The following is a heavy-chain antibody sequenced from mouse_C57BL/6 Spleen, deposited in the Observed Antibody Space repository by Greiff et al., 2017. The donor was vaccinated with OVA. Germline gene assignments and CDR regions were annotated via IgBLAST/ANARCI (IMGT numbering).Heavy chain of an antibody. J-gene: IGHJ1*03. D-gene: IGHD1-1*01. V-gene: IGHV1-50*01. Sequence: VKLQQPGAELVKPGASVKLSCKASGYTFTSCWMQWVKQRPGQGLEWIGEIDPSDSYTNYNQKFKGKATLTVDTSSSTAYMQLSSLTSEDSAVYYCARSTTVVAWYFDVWGTGTTVTVSS. CDR3: ARSTTVVAWYFDV. CDR1: GYTFTSCW. CDR2: IDPSDSYT.